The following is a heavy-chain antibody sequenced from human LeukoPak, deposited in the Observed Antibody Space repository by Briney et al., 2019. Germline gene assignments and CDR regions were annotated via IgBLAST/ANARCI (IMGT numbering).Heavy chain of an antibody. Sequence: PGGSLRLSCAASGFTFSSYSMNWVRQAPGKGLEWLSYTSGSAGTRYYADSVKGRFTISRDNAKNSLYLQMDSLRAEDTAVYYCARSPKGDWGLDYWGQGALVTVSS. D-gene: IGHD7-27*01. V-gene: IGHV3-48*04. J-gene: IGHJ4*02. CDR1: GFTFSSYS. CDR2: TSGSAGTR. CDR3: ARSPKGDWGLDY.